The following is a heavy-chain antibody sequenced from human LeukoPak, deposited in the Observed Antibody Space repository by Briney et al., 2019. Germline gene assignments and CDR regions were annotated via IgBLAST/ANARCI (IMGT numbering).Heavy chain of an antibody. CDR2: ISAYNGNT. CDR1: GYTFTPYV. V-gene: IGHV1-18*01. Sequence: GASVKVSCKASGYTFTPYVITWVRQAPGHRLEWSGWISAYNGNTNYAQKLQGRVTMTTDTSTSTAYMELRSLRSDDTAVYYCARESSHYDFWSGYQKAYYYYYMDVWGKGTTVTVSS. CDR3: ARESSHYDFWSGYQKAYYYYYMDV. J-gene: IGHJ6*03. D-gene: IGHD3-3*01.